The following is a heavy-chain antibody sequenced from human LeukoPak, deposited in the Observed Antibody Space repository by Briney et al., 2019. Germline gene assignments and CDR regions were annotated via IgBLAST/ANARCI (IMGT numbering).Heavy chain of an antibody. CDR3: VRSQYWRFDD. J-gene: IGHJ4*02. V-gene: IGHV6-1*01. CDR1: GDSFSNNSAV. CDR2: TYYRSKWYN. Sequence: SQTLSLTCGISGDSFSNNSAVWNWIRQSPSRGLEWLGRTYYRSKWYNDYGASVKSRITVNPDASKNQFSLQLNSVTPEDTAVYYCVRSQYWRFDDWGQGTLVTVSS. D-gene: IGHD2-8*02.